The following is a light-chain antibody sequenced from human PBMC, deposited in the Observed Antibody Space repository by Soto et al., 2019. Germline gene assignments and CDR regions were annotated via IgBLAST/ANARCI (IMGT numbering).Light chain of an antibody. V-gene: IGLV2-14*01. Sequence: QSVLTQPASVSGSPGQSITISCTGTSSDVGGYNYVSWYQQHPGKAPKLIIYDVSNRPSWVSHRFSGSQSGNTASLAISGLQAEDEDDYYCISYTSRGYVFGPGTKLTVL. CDR2: DVS. J-gene: IGLJ1*01. CDR3: ISYTSRGYV. CDR1: SSDVGGYNY.